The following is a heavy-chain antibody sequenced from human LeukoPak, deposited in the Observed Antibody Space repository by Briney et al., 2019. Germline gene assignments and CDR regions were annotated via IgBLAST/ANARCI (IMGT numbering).Heavy chain of an antibody. CDR2: IKQDGSAK. CDR3: ARGDAFSGDH. CDR1: GFTFNNYW. J-gene: IGHJ4*02. Sequence: GGSLRLSCAASGFTFNNYWMSWVRQVPGKGLQWVANIKQDGSAKFYVDSVKGRFTISRDNTKNSLYLRMNSLRVGDTAVYYCARGDAFSGDHWGQGTLVTVSS. V-gene: IGHV3-7*04.